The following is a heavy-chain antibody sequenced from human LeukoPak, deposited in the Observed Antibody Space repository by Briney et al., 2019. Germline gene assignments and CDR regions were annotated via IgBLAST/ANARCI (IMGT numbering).Heavy chain of an antibody. CDR3: AREIGGATGHI. J-gene: IGHJ3*02. CDR2: INWNGGSK. D-gene: IGHD1-26*01. Sequence: WIRQPPGKGLEWVSGINWNGGSKGYADSVKGRFTISRDNAKDSLYLQMNSRRAEETAVYYCAREIGGATGHIWGQATMVTVSS. V-gene: IGHV3-20*03.